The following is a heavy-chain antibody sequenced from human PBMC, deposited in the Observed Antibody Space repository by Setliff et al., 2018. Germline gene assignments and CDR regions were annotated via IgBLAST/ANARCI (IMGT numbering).Heavy chain of an antibody. J-gene: IGHJ6*02. CDR3: ARAYYGTVNGYSSYYGLDV. CDR1: GFTFSSYG. D-gene: IGHD3-9*01. Sequence: PGGSLRLSCAASGFTFSSYGMHWVRQDPGKGLVWVSRVNDDGSSAMYADSVKGRFTMSRDNAKNTLYLQMNSLRAEDTAVYYCARAYYGTVNGYSSYYGLDVWGQGTTVTVSS. CDR2: VNDDGSSA. V-gene: IGHV3-74*03.